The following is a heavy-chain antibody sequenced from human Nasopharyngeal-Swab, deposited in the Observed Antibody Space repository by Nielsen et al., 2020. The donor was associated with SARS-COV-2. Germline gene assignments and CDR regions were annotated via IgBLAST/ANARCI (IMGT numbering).Heavy chain of an antibody. CDR1: GFTFSSYG. Sequence: GASLKISWAASGFTFSSYGMHWVRKAPGKGLEWVAVIWYDGSNKYYADSVKGRFTISRDNSKNTLYLQMNSLRAEDTAVYYCARDFGIAAAGSDVDYWGQGTLVTVSS. V-gene: IGHV3-33*01. CDR2: IWYDGSNK. J-gene: IGHJ4*02. D-gene: IGHD6-13*01. CDR3: ARDFGIAAAGSDVDY.